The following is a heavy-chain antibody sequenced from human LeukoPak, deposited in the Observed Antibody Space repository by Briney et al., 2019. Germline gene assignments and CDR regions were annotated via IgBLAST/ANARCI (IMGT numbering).Heavy chain of an antibody. CDR1: GFTFSSYW. CDR3: ARQGQKYYDFWSGFQGWFDP. D-gene: IGHD3-3*01. CDR2: IKQDGSEK. J-gene: IGHJ5*02. Sequence: GGSLRLSCAASGFTFSSYWMSWVRQAPGKGLEWVANIKQDGSEKYYVDSVKGRFTISRDNAKNSLYLQMNSLRAEDTAVYYCARQGQKYYDFWSGFQGWFDPWGQGTLVTVSS. V-gene: IGHV3-7*01.